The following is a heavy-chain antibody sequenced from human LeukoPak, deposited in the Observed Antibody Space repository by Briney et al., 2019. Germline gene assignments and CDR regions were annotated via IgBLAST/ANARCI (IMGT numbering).Heavy chain of an antibody. CDR3: ARELVPGYYYGMDV. J-gene: IGHJ6*02. V-gene: IGHV4-39*02. Sequence: SETLPLTCTVCAGCISTSNYYWCWFRKPPCNLLQLSGSIHYSGSTYYNPSLKSRVTISVDTSNNQSSLQLSSVTAADTAVYYCARELVPGYYYGMDVWSQGTTVTVSS. CDR1: AGCISTSNYY. CDR2: IHYSGST.